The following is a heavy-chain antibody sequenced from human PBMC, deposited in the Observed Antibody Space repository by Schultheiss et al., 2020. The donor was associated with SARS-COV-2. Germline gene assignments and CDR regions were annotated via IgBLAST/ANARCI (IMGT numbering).Heavy chain of an antibody. CDR3: ARVDRGLWLGTGETNFDY. Sequence: GGSLRLSCAASGFTFSSYAMHWVRQAPGKGLEWVAVISYDGCNKHYADSVKGRFTISRDTSKNTLYLEMNSLRAEDTALYYCARVDRGLWLGTGETNFDYWGQGTLVTVSS. D-gene: IGHD5-18*01. CDR1: GFTFSSYA. V-gene: IGHV3-30*04. J-gene: IGHJ4*02. CDR2: ISYDGCNK.